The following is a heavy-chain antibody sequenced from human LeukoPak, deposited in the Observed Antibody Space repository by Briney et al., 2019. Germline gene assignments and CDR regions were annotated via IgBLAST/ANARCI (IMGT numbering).Heavy chain of an antibody. CDR3: SRPPISGSDY. CDR1: GFKFDDYG. J-gene: IGHJ4*02. Sequence: GGSLRLSCTASGFKFDDYGMTWVRQAPGKGLEWVSDINWNGDSRGYAHSVRGRFTISRDNAQNSMYLQMNSLRAEDTAVYYCSRPPISGSDYWGQGILVTVSS. CDR2: INWNGDSR. V-gene: IGHV3-20*04. D-gene: IGHD5-12*01.